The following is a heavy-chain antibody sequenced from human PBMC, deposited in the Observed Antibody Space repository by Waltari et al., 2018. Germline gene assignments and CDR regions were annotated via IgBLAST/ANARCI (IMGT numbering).Heavy chain of an antibody. J-gene: IGHJ6*02. CDR2: IYHSGST. CDR3: ARQKGVSSYISGLDV. CDR1: GDSIRRSDYY. V-gene: IGHV4-39*01. D-gene: IGHD3-10*01. Sequence: QLQLQESGPGLVKPSETLSLTCTVSGDSIRRSDYYWGWIRQSPGKGLEWIGSIYHSGSTYYNPSLKSRVTKSVDTSKNQFSLCLSSVTAAYSAVYYCARQKGVSSYISGLDVWGQGTTVIVSS.